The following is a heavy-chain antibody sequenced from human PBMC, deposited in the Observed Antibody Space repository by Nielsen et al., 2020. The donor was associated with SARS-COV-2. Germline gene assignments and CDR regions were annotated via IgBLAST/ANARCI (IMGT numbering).Heavy chain of an antibody. Sequence: GESLKISCVASGFTFSSHAFSWVRQAPGKGLEWVSGISGNDNSTFYADSVKGWFTISRDNSKNTVFLQMDGLRADDTATYYCARDPPWFDPWGQGALATVSS. CDR1: GFTFSSHA. CDR3: ARDPPWFDP. J-gene: IGHJ5*02. CDR2: ISGNDNST. V-gene: IGHV3-23*01.